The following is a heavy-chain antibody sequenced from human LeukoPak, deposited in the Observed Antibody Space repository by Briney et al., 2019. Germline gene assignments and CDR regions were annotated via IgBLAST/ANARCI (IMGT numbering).Heavy chain of an antibody. CDR3: ARSIIGVLRFLEWLPKYYYYYYMDV. CDR1: GYTFTSYD. J-gene: IGHJ6*03. D-gene: IGHD3-3*01. Sequence: GASVKVSCKASGYTFTSYDINWVRQATGQGLEWMGWMNPNSGNTGYAQKLQGRVIITRNTAISTAYMELSSLRSEDTAVYYCARSIIGVLRFLEWLPKYYYYYYMDVWGKGTTVTVSS. V-gene: IGHV1-8*03. CDR2: MNPNSGNT.